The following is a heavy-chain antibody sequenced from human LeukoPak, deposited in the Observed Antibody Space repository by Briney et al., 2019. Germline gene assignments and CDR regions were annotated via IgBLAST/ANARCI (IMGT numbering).Heavy chain of an antibody. V-gene: IGHV3-23*01. CDR2: ISGSGGST. CDR3: AKSGIAADDAFDI. CDR1: GFTFSSYA. D-gene: IGHD6-13*01. J-gene: IGHJ3*02. Sequence: GGSLRLSCAASGFTFSSYAMSWVRQAPGKGLEWVSAISGSGGSTYYADSVKGRFTISRDNSKNTLYLQMNSLRAEGTAVYYCAKSGIAADDAFDIWGQGTMVTVSS.